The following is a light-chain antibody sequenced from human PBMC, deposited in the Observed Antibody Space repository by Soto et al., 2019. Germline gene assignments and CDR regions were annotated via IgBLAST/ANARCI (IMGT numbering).Light chain of an antibody. V-gene: IGKV2-24*01. J-gene: IGKJ1*01. CDR3: MQASQFPPT. CDR1: QSLVHSDGNTY. Sequence: DIVLTQTPLSSPVTLGQPASISCRSSQSLVHSDGNTYLSWLQQRPGQPPRLLIYKISNRFSGXPXXXXXXXXXXXXXLIISRVEAEDVGVYYCMQASQFPPTFGQGTKVEIK. CDR2: KIS.